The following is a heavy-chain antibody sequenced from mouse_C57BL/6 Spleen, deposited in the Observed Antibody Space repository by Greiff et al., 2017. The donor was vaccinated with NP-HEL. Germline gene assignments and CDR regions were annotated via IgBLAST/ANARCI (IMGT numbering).Heavy chain of an antibody. Sequence: QVQLQQSGPGLVQPSPSLSITCTVSGFSLTSYGVHWVRQSPGKGLEWLGVIWSGGSTDYNAAFISRLSISKDNSKSQVFFKMNSLQADDTAIYYCASLTTVVAYWYFDVWGTGTTVTVSS. J-gene: IGHJ1*03. D-gene: IGHD1-1*01. CDR2: IWSGGST. V-gene: IGHV2-2*01. CDR3: ASLTTVVAYWYFDV. CDR1: GFSLTSYG.